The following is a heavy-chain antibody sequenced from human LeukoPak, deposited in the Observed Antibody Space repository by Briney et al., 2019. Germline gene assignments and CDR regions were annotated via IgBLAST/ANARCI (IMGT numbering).Heavy chain of an antibody. CDR1: GGTFSSYA. CDR2: IILILGIA. Sequence: GASVKVSCKASGGTFSSYAISWVRQAPGQGLEWMGRIILILGIANYAQKFQGRVTITADKSTSTAYMELSSLRSEDTAVYYCASRITMDGMDVWGQGTTVTVSS. J-gene: IGHJ6*02. V-gene: IGHV1-69*04. D-gene: IGHD3-10*01. CDR3: ASRITMDGMDV.